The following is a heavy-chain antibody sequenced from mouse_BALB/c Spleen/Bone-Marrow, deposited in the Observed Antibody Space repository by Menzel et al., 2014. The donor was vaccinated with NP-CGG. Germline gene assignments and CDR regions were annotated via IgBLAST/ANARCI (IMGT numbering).Heavy chain of an antibody. D-gene: IGHD3-3*01. CDR3: ARRGWFYAMDY. J-gene: IGHJ4*01. CDR2: ISNGGGST. CDR1: GFTFSDYY. Sequence: EVQLVESGGGLVQPGGSLELSCATSGFTFSDYYMYWVRQTPEKRLEWVAYISNGGGSTYYPDTVKGRFTISRDNAKNTLYLQMSRLKSEDTAMYYCARRGWFYAMDYWGQGTSVTVPS. V-gene: IGHV5-12*02.